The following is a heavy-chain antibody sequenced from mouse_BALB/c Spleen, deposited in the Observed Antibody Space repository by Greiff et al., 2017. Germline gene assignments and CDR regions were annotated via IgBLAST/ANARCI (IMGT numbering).Heavy chain of an antibody. CDR3: ARRYYDYDDLAY. CDR2: IDPANGNT. Sequence: VQLQQSGAELVKPGASVKLSCTASGFNIKDTYMPWVKQRPEQGLEWIGRIDPANGNTKYDPKFQGKATITADTSSNTAYLQLSSLTSEDTAVYYCARRYYDYDDLAYWGQGTLVTVSA. CDR1: GFNIKDTY. D-gene: IGHD2-4*01. J-gene: IGHJ3*01. V-gene: IGHV14-3*02.